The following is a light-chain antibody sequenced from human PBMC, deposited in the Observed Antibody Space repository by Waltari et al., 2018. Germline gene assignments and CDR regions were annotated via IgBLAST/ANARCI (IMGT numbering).Light chain of an antibody. Sequence: QSALTQPASVSGSPGPSITISCTGTSSDVGTYNLVSWYQQHPGKAPKLIIYEGSKRPSGVSHRFSGSKSGNTASLTISGLQAEDEADYYCCSYAGSSTYVFGTGTKVTVI. CDR3: CSYAGSSTYV. V-gene: IGLV2-23*01. CDR2: EGS. J-gene: IGLJ1*01. CDR1: SSDVGTYNL.